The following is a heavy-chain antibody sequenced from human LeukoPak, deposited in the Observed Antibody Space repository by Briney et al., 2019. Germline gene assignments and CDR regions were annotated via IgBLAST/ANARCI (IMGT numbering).Heavy chain of an antibody. D-gene: IGHD2-15*01. CDR1: GYTFTSYY. CDR3: ARDASAYCSGGSCYSYWFDP. CDR2: ISAYNGNT. Sequence: GASVKVSCKASGYTFTSYYMHWVRQAPGQGLEWMGWISAYNGNTNYAQKLQGRVTMTTDTSTSIAYMELRSLRSDDTAVYYCARDASAYCSGGSCYSYWFDPWGQGTLVTVSS. V-gene: IGHV1-18*01. J-gene: IGHJ5*02.